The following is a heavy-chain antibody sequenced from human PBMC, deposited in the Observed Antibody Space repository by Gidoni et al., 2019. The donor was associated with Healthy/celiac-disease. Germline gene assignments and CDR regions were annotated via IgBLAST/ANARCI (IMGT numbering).Heavy chain of an antibody. CDR1: GGSISSYY. V-gene: IGHV4-59*01. CDR2: IYYSGST. D-gene: IGHD3-22*01. CDR3: ARVVVSGPYYYYGMDV. Sequence: QVQLQESGPGLVKPSETLSLTCTVSGGSISSYYWSWIRQPPGKGLEWIGYIYYSGSTNYNPSLKSRVTISVDTSKNQFSLKLSSVTAADTAVYYCARVVVSGPYYYYGMDVWGQGTTVTVSS. J-gene: IGHJ6*02.